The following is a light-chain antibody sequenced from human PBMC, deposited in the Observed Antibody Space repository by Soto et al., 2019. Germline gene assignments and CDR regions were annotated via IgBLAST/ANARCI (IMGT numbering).Light chain of an antibody. Sequence: EIVLTQSPGTLSLSPGERATLSCRASQSVSSSYLAWYQQKPGQAPRLLIYGASSRATGIPDRFSGSGSATDFTLTISRLEPEDFAVDYCQQYGSSPHTFGGGTKVEIK. CDR1: QSVSSSY. V-gene: IGKV3-20*01. CDR3: QQYGSSPHT. J-gene: IGKJ4*01. CDR2: GAS.